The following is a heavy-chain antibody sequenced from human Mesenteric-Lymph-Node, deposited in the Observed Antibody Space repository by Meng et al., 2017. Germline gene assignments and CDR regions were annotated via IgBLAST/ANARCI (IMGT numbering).Heavy chain of an antibody. D-gene: IGHD3-22*01. CDR2: ISYDGSNK. J-gene: IGHJ4*02. V-gene: IGHV3-30*03. CDR1: GFTFSSYW. Sequence: GESLKISCAASGFTFSSYWMSWVRQAPGKGLEWVAVISYDGSNKYYADSVKGRFTISRDNSKNTLYLQMNSLRAEDTAVYYCARAYYYDFHYWGQGTLVTVSS. CDR3: ARAYYYDFHY.